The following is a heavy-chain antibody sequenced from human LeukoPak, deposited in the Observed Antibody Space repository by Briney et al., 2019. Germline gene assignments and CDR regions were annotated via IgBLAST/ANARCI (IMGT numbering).Heavy chain of an antibody. J-gene: IGHJ4*02. CDR2: ISGSGANT. CDR1: KFTFSTSA. Sequence: GGSLRLSCAASKFTFSTSAMSWVRQAPGKGLEWVSAISGSGANTYYVDSVRGRFTISRDNSKNTLYLEMSSLRSDDTAVYYCVKESQTYYDIMTGYPNYYFDYWGQGTLVTVSS. V-gene: IGHV3-23*01. D-gene: IGHD3-9*01. CDR3: VKESQTYYDIMTGYPNYYFDY.